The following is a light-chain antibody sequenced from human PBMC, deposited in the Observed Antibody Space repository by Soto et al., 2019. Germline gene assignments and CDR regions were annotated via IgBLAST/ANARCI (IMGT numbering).Light chain of an antibody. Sequence: EIVLTQSPVTLSLSPGERATLSCRASQSVSSNLAWYQQKPGQAPSLLIYDASNRATGIPARFSGSGSGTDFTLTISSLEPEDFAVYYCQQRSNWPPEITFGGGTKVDIK. V-gene: IGKV3-11*01. CDR1: QSVSSN. CDR3: QQRSNWPPEIT. CDR2: DAS. J-gene: IGKJ4*01.